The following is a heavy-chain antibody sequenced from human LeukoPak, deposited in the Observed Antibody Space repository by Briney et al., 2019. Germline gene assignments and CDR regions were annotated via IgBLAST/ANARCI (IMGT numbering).Heavy chain of an antibody. Sequence: GGSLRLSCAASGFTFSTFAMHWVRQAPGKGLEWVAVISFDETNEYYADSVEGRFTISKDNSRNTVYLQMNSLRPEDTAVYYCARRGSGGSWLYYFDYWGQGTLVTVSS. D-gene: IGHD2-15*01. J-gene: IGHJ4*02. CDR2: ISFDETNE. CDR3: ARRGSGGSWLYYFDY. V-gene: IGHV3-30-3*01. CDR1: GFTFSTFA.